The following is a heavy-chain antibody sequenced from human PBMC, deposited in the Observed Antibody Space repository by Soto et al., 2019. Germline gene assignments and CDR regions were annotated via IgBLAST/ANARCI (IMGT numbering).Heavy chain of an antibody. CDR1: GFTFSSYW. V-gene: IGHV3-7*03. J-gene: IGHJ6*02. Sequence: PVGSLRLSCAASGFTFSSYWMSWVRQAPGKGLEWVANIKQDGSEKYYVDSVKGRFTISRDNAKNSLYLQMNSLRAEDTAVYYCARDADDIVVVPAPSYGMDVWGQGTTVTVSS. CDR3: ARDADDIVVVPAPSYGMDV. CDR2: IKQDGSEK. D-gene: IGHD2-2*01.